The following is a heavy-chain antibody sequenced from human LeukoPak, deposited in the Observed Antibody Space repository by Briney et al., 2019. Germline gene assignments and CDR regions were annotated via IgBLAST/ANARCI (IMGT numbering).Heavy chain of an antibody. Sequence: SETLSLTCTVSGGSISSYYWSWIRQPPGKVLEWIGYIYYSGSTNYNPSLKSRVTISVDTSKNQFSLKLSSVTAADTAVYYCARDRGRDGYNYRLDYWGQGTLVTVSS. CDR3: ARDRGRDGYNYRLDY. V-gene: IGHV4-59*01. J-gene: IGHJ4*02. CDR2: IYYSGST. D-gene: IGHD5-24*01. CDR1: GGSISSYY.